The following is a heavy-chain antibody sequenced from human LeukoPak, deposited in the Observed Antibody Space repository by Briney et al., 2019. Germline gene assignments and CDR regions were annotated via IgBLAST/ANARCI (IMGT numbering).Heavy chain of an antibody. CDR3: ARLDYSSGWSSFDY. Sequence: SETLSLTCTVSGGSIRSYYWSWIRQPPGKGLEWIDFISYTGSTNYNSSLKSRVTISVDTSKNQFSLKLSSVIAADTAVYYCARLDYSSGWSSFDYWGQGSLLTVSS. J-gene: IGHJ4*02. D-gene: IGHD6-19*01. CDR2: ISYTGST. CDR1: GGSIRSYY. V-gene: IGHV4-59*08.